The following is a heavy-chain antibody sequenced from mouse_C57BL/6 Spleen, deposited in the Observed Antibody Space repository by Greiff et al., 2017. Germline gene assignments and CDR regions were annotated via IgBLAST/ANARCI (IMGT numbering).Heavy chain of an antibody. CDR2: ISSGGDYI. D-gene: IGHD2-4*01. CDR3: TREGSYDYDGGGYFDY. CDR1: GFTFSSYA. Sequence: EVKLMESGEGLVKPGGSLKLSCAASGFTFSSYAMSWVRQTPEKRLEWVAYISSGGDYIYYADTVKGRFTISRDNARNTLYLQMSRLKSEDTAMYYCTREGSYDYDGGGYFDYWGQGTTLTVSS. J-gene: IGHJ2*01. V-gene: IGHV5-9-1*02.